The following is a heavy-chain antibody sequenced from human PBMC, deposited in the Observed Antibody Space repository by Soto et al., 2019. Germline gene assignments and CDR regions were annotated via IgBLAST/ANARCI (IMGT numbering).Heavy chain of an antibody. V-gene: IGHV3-74*01. D-gene: IGHD6-19*01. J-gene: IGHJ4*02. CDR3: ARGGAVSRRWYDGH. Sequence: GGALRLSCGGSGFTFSTYNMHWVRPGPGKGLVWVSRINSDGSSTRYADSVKGRFTISRDNAKNTLYLQMNSLRVEDTAIYYCARGGAVSRRWYDGHSGLGTLVTVSS. CDR1: GFTFSTYN. CDR2: INSDGSST.